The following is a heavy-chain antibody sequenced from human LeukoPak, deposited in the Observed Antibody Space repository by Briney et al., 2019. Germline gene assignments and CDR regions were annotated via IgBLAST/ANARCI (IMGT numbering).Heavy chain of an antibody. D-gene: IGHD2-15*01. CDR2: IHYSGDI. Sequence: PSETLSLTCTVSGASISTSYWYGIRQPPGKGLEWIGYIHYSGDINYNPSLKSRVTISAYTSKNQLSLKLSPVTAADTAVYYCARVGCSGGSCYPDYWGQGTLVTVSS. CDR3: ARVGCSGGSCYPDY. J-gene: IGHJ4*02. CDR1: GASISTSY. V-gene: IGHV4-59*01.